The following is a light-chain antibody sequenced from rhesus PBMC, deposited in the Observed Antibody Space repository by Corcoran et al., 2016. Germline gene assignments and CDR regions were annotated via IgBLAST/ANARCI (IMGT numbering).Light chain of an antibody. CDR3: QHYYNSPRT. CDR2: AAS. J-gene: IGKJ1*01. CDR1: QNIYGH. Sequence: DIQMTQSPSALSASVGDRVTISCRASQNIYGHLAWYQKKPGKAPKRLISAASSLQTGIPSRVSGSRAGTDFTLTISSLQPEDSAAYYCQHYYNSPRTFGQGTKVE. V-gene: IGKV1S12*01.